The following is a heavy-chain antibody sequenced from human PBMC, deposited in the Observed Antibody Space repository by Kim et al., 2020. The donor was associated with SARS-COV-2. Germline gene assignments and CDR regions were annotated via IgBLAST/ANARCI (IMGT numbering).Heavy chain of an antibody. Sequence: GGSLRLSCEASGFTFSNYWMHCVRQAPGKGLVWVAHIKSDDSITNYADSVKGRFTISRDNAKKTLYLQMNSLRVEDTAVYYCARDRARAKDYWGQGTLVTVSS. CDR1: GFTFSNYW. CDR3: ARDRARAKDY. J-gene: IGHJ4*02. CDR2: IKSDDSIT. V-gene: IGHV3-74*01.